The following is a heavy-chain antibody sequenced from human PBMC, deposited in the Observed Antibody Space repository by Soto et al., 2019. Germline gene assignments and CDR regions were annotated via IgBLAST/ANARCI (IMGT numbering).Heavy chain of an antibody. D-gene: IGHD3-9*01. Sequence: QVQLVQSGAEVKTPGSSVKVSCKASGGTFSSYSINWVRQAPGQGHEWMGRLIPMFGTTDYAQRFQGRVTFTADESTSTASMEVSNLTSEDTAVYYCARAVVLTFTRFYDMDVWGQGTTVTVSS. J-gene: IGHJ6*02. V-gene: IGHV1-69*18. CDR3: ARAVVLTFTRFYDMDV. CDR2: LIPMFGTT. CDR1: GGTFSSYS.